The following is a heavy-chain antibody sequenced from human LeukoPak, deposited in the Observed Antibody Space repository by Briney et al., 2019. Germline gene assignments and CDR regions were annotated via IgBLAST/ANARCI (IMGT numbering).Heavy chain of an antibody. D-gene: IGHD6-13*01. CDR1: GGTFSSYA. Sequence: SVKVSCKASGGTFSSYAISWVRQAPGQGLEWMGGIIPIFGTANYAQKFQGRVTITADKSTSTAYMELSSLRSEDTAVYYCARDPFVEGIAAAGTGYYYYYGMDVWGKGTTVTVSS. CDR2: IIPIFGTA. CDR3: ARDPFVEGIAAAGTGYYYYYGMDV. V-gene: IGHV1-69*06. J-gene: IGHJ6*04.